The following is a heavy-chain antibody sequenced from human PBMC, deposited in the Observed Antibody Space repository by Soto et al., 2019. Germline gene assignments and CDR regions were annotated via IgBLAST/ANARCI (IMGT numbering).Heavy chain of an antibody. Sequence: PSETLSLTCAVSCGSISSSNWWSWVRQPPGKGLEWIGEIYHSGSTNYNPSLKSRVTISVDKSKNQFSLKLSSVTAADTAVYYCARVIAAAGTSNWFDPWGQGTLVTVSS. CDR3: ARVIAAAGTSNWFDP. J-gene: IGHJ5*02. CDR2: IYHSGST. V-gene: IGHV4-4*02. D-gene: IGHD6-13*01. CDR1: CGSISSSNW.